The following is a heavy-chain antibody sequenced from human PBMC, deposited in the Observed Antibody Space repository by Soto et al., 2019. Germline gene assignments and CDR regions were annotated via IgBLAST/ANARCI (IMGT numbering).Heavy chain of an antibody. V-gene: IGHV3-30-3*01. CDR2: ISYDGSNK. D-gene: IGHD5-18*01. J-gene: IGHJ4*02. CDR3: ARDKQDGYSYAPY. CDR1: GFTFSSYA. Sequence: PGGSLRLSCAASGFTFSSYAMHWVRQAPGKGLEWVAVISYDGSNKYYADSVKGRFTISRDNSKNTLYPQMNSLRAEDTAVYYCARDKQDGYSYAPYWGQGTLVTVSS.